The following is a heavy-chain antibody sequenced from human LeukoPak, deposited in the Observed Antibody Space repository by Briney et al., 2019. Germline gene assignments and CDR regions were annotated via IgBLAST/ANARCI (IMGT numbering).Heavy chain of an antibody. CDR1: GFTFSSYW. J-gene: IGHJ4*02. D-gene: IGHD5-18*01. CDR2: INSDGSST. V-gene: IGHV3-74*01. Sequence: GGSLRLSCAASGFTFSSYWMHWVRQTPGKGLVWVSRINSDGSSTSYADSVKGRFTISRDNAKSTLYLQMNSLRAEDTAVYYCARVRVGYSREFDYWGQGTLVTVSS. CDR3: ARVRVGYSREFDY.